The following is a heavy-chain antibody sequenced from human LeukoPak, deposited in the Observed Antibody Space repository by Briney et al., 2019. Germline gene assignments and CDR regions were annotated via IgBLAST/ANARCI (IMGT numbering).Heavy chain of an antibody. V-gene: IGHV4-38-2*02. D-gene: IGHD5-18*01. CDR3: VRRGDSYGVFDY. CDR1: GYSISSGYY. J-gene: IGHJ4*02. CDR2: IYHSGST. Sequence: PSETLSLTCTVSGYSISSGYYWGWIRQPPGKGLEWIGSIYHSGSTYYNPSLKSRVTISVDTSKNQFSLKLSSVTAADTAVYYCVRRGDSYGVFDYWGQGTLVTVSS.